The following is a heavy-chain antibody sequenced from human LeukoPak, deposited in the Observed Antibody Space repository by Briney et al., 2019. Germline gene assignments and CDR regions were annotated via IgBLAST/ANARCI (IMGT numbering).Heavy chain of an antibody. CDR3: ARRRDYGSGSYSWFDP. CDR1: GGSISSSSYY. CDR2: IYYSGST. D-gene: IGHD3-10*01. J-gene: IGHJ5*02. Sequence: SETLSLTCTVSGGSISSSSYYWSWIRQPPGKGLEWIGYIYYSGSTNYNPSLKSRVTISVDTSKNQFSLKLSSVTAADAAVYYCARRRDYGSGSYSWFDPWGQGTLVTVSS. V-gene: IGHV4-61*05.